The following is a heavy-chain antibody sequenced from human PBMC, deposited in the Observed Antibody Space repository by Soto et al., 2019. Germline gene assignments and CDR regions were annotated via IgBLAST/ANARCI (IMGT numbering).Heavy chain of an antibody. CDR2: IYPGDSDT. CDR3: AWTSAAGKYYYGMDV. CDR1: GYSFTSYW. V-gene: IGHV5-51*01. Sequence: PGESLKISCKGSGYSFTSYWIGWVRQMPGKSIEKMGIIYPGDSDTRYSPSFQGQVTISADKSISTAYLQWSSLKASDTAMFFFAWTSAAGKYYYGMDVRGQGTTVTVSS. J-gene: IGHJ6*02. D-gene: IGHD6-13*01.